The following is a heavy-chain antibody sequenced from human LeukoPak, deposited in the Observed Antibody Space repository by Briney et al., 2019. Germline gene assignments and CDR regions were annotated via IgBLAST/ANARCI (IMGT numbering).Heavy chain of an antibody. CDR1: GFTFTSYT. CDR3: ARSLIADGAFDI. CDR2: ISSSGSYI. J-gene: IGHJ3*02. V-gene: IGHV3-21*01. D-gene: IGHD2-21*01. Sequence: PGGSLRLSCAASGFTFTSYTMNWVRQAPGKGLEWVSDISSSGSYIDYADSVKGRFTISRDNVKNSLFLQMNSLRAEDTAVYYCARSLIADGAFDIWGQGTMVTVSS.